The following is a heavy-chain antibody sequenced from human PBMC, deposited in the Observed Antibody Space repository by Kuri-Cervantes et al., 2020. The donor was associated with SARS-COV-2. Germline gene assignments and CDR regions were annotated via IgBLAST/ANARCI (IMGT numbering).Heavy chain of an antibody. CDR2: IYHSGST. V-gene: IGHV4-38-2*01. Sequence: GSLRLSCAVSGYSISSGYYWGWIRQPPGKGLEWIGCIYHSGSTYYNPSLKSRVTISVDTSKNQFSLKLSSVTAADTAVYYCARHEPSTVTTLFDYLGQGTLVTVSS. CDR1: GYSISSGYY. D-gene: IGHD4-11*01. J-gene: IGHJ4*02. CDR3: ARHEPSTVTTLFDY.